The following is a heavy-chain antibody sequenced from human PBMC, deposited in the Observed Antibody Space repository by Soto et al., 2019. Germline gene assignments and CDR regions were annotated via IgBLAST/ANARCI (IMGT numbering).Heavy chain of an antibody. CDR3: AHGSCSSADCYPNPYLDY. D-gene: IGHD2-2*01. V-gene: IGHV2-5*02. J-gene: IGHJ4*02. CDR1: GVSLSTTAEG. CDR2: IYWDDDE. Sequence: QIPLKESGHTLVNPTQTLTLTCTFSGVSLSTTAEGVGWIRQPPGKALEWLALIYWDDDERYSPSLKTRLTITKDTSKNQVVLTMTNVDPVDTATYYCAHGSCSSADCYPNPYLDYWGQGILVTGSS.